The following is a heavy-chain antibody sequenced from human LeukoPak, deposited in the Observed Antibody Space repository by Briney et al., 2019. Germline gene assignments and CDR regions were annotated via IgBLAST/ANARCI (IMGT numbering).Heavy chain of an antibody. V-gene: IGHV3-7*01. J-gene: IGHJ6*03. CDR3: ARGTYCSSTSCPYGYYMDV. CDR1: GFTFSHYW. CDR2: INEDGSDK. D-gene: IGHD2-2*01. Sequence: GGSLRLSCAASGFTFSHYWMSWIRQAPGKGLKWAAHINEDGSDKYYVDSVKGRFTISRDNAKNSLYLQMNSLRAEDTAVYYCARGTYCSSTSCPYGYYMDVWGKGTTVTVSS.